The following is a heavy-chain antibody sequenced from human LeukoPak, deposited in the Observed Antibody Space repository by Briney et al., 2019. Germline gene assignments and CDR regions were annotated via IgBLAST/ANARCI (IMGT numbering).Heavy chain of an antibody. V-gene: IGHV3-15*01. J-gene: IGHJ6*03. CDR3: TTDPRDRWLRLYYYYMDV. D-gene: IGHD5-12*01. CDR1: GFTFSNAW. Sequence: GGSLRLSCAASGFTFSNAWMSWVRQAPGKGLEWVGRIKSKTDGGTTDYAAPVKGRFTISRDDSKNTLYLQMNSLKTEDTAVYYCTTDPRDRWLRLYYYYMDVWGKGTTVTVSS. CDR2: IKSKTDGGTT.